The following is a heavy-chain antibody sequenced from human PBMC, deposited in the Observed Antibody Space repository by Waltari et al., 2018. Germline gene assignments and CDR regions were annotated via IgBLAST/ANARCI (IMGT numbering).Heavy chain of an antibody. CDR2: IIPIFVTA. CDR1: GCTLSSYA. V-gene: IGHV1-69*12. J-gene: IGHJ4*02. D-gene: IGHD3-22*01. Sequence: QVQLVQSGAEVKKPGSSVKVSCKASGCTLSSYALGWARQAPGQGLEWMGGIIPIFVTANYAQKFQGRVTITADESTSTAYMELSSLRSEDTAVYYCARVLGTYYYDSSGPGAFDYWGQGTLVTVSS. CDR3: ARVLGTYYYDSSGPGAFDY.